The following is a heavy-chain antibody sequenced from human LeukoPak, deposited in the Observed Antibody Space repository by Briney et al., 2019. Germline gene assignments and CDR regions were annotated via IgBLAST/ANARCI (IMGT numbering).Heavy chain of an antibody. J-gene: IGHJ4*02. CDR2: INPNSGGT. D-gene: IGHD2-21*01. Sequence: ASVKVSCKASGYTFTGYYMHWVRQAPGQGLEWMGWINPNSGGTNYAQKFQGRVTMTRDTSISTAYMELSSLRSEDTAVYYCARSSSPSYCGGDCHNLDYWGQGTLVTVSS. V-gene: IGHV1-2*02. CDR1: GYTFTGYY. CDR3: ARSSSPSYCGGDCHNLDY.